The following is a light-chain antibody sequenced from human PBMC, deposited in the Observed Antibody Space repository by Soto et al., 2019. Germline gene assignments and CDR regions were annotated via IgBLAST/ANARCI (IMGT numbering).Light chain of an antibody. CDR2: DVS. V-gene: IGLV2-14*01. J-gene: IGLJ1*01. CDR1: SSDVGGYNY. CDR3: SSYTSSSTFYV. Sequence: QSALTQPASLSGSPGHSIAISCTGTSSDVGGYNYVSWYQQHPGKAPKLMIYDVSNRPSGVSNRFSGSKSGNTASLTISGLQAEDEADYYCSSYTSSSTFYVFGTGTKVTVL.